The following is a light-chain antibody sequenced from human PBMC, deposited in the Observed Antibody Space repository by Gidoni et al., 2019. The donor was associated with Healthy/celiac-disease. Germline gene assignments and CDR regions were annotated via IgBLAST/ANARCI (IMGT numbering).Light chain of an antibody. J-gene: IGKJ2*01. CDR1: QSLSSY. V-gene: IGKV1-39*01. CDR2: AAS. Sequence: DIQMTKSPSSLSASVGDRVTITCRASQSLSSYLNWYQQKPGKAPKLLIYAASSLQSGVPSRFSGSGSGTDFTLTISSLQPEDFATYYCQQSYSTPQTFGQGTKLEIK. CDR3: QQSYSTPQT.